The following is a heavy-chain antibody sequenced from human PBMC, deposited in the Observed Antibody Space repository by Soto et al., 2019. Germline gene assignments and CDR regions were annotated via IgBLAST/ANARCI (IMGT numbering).Heavy chain of an antibody. J-gene: IGHJ5*02. CDR2: IYYSGST. Sequence: SETLSLTCTVSGGSISSYYWSWIRQPPGKGLEWIGYIYYSGSTNYNPSLKSRVTISVDTSKNQFSLKLSSVTAADTAVYYCARLGTANDFDPWGQGTLVTVYS. V-gene: IGHV4-59*01. D-gene: IGHD3-16*01. CDR1: GGSISSYY. CDR3: ARLGTANDFDP.